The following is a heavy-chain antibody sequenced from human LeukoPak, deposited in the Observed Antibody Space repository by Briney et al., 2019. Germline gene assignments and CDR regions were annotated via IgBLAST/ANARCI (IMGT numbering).Heavy chain of an antibody. CDR2: IIPIYGTA. D-gene: IGHD5-24*01. Sequence: SVKVSCKISGGTFSNYPIVWVRQAPGGGLEWRGGIIPIYGTANYVEKVQGRFSLTAHESTATAYMELTSLTSDDTAMYFCATYTGGYNYWWFDIWGQGTLVTVSS. CDR3: ATYTGGYNYWWFDI. CDR1: GGTFSNYP. J-gene: IGHJ5*02. V-gene: IGHV1-69*01.